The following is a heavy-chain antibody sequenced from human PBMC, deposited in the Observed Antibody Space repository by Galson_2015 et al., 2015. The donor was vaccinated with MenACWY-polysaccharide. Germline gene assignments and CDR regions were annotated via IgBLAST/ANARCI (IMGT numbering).Heavy chain of an antibody. V-gene: IGHV1-18*01. Sequence: SVKVSCKASGYTFTSYGISWVRQAPGQGLEWMGWISAYNGNTNYAQKLQGRVTMTTDTSTSTAYMELRSQRSDDTAVYYCARRSGYYFAVPTGMDVWGQGTTVTVSS. J-gene: IGHJ6*02. CDR2: ISAYNGNT. CDR3: ARRSGYYFAVPTGMDV. CDR1: GYTFTSYG. D-gene: IGHD3-3*01.